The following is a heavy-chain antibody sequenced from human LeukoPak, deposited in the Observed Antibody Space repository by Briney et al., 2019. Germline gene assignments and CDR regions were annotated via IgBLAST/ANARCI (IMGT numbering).Heavy chain of an antibody. V-gene: IGHV5-51*01. CDR1: GYSFTSYW. J-gene: IGHJ5*02. D-gene: IGHD2-2*01. Sequence: GESLKISCKGSGYSFTSYWIGWVRQMPGKGLEWMGIIYPGDSDTRYSPSFQGQVTISADKSISTAYLQWSSLRASATAMYYCARLEYQRGPLLLPWGQGTLVTVSS. CDR2: IYPGDSDT. CDR3: ARLEYQRGPLLLP.